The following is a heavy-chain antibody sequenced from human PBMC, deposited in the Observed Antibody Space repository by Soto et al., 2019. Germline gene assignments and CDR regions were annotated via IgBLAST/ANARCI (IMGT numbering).Heavy chain of an antibody. J-gene: IGHJ4*02. Sequence: QVQLQESGPGLVKPSQTLSLTCTVSGGSISSGNYYWSWIRQPPGKGLEWIGFISYSGTTHYSASLTSRVSISVATSKNPFSLDLSSLTAADTAVYYCATMGTPVTGLYYFDYWGQGTLVTVSS. D-gene: IGHD4-17*01. CDR3: ATMGTPVTGLYYFDY. V-gene: IGHV4-30-4*01. CDR1: GGSISSGNYY. CDR2: ISYSGTT.